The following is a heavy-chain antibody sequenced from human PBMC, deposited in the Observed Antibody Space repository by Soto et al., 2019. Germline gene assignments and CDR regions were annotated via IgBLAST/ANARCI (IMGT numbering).Heavy chain of an antibody. CDR3: TTKPYCSGGSCYPEPHYYYYHGMDV. CDR1: GFTFSGSA. D-gene: IGHD2-15*01. Sequence: LRLSCAASGFTFSGSAMHWVRQSSWKWLEWVGRIRSKANSYATAYAASVKGRFTISRDDSKNTAYLQMNSLKTEDTAVYYCTTKPYCSGGSCYPEPHYYYYHGMDVWGQGTTVTVSS. J-gene: IGHJ6*02. CDR2: IRSKANSYAT. V-gene: IGHV3-73*01.